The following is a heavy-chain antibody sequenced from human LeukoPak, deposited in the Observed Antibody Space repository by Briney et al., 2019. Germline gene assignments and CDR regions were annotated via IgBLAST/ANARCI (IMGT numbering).Heavy chain of an antibody. CDR1: GFTFSNYA. V-gene: IGHV3-30*04. D-gene: IGHD1-1*01. J-gene: IGHJ4*02. CDR3: ARCTTGRTFGSLREIKRSREIDY. Sequence: GRSLRLSCAASGFTFSNYALHWVRQAPGKGLEWVAVISYDDTNKYYVDSVKGRFTISRDNSKNTLYLQMNSLRVEDTAVYYCARCTTGRTFGSLREIKRSREIDYWGQGTLVTVSS. CDR2: ISYDDTNK.